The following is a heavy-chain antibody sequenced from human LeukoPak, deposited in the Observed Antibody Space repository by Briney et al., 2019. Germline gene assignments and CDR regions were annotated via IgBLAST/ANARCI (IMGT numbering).Heavy chain of an antibody. CDR3: ARALFDSSALDY. CDR2: NYYGGTT. V-gene: IGHV4-34*11. Sequence: SKTLSLTCAVYGGSISGYYWSWIRQPPGKGLEWIGYNYYGGTTNYNPSLKSRATISVDTSKNQFSLKLTSVTAADTALYYCARALFDSSALDYWGRGTLVTVSS. J-gene: IGHJ4*02. CDR1: GGSISGYY. D-gene: IGHD3-9*01.